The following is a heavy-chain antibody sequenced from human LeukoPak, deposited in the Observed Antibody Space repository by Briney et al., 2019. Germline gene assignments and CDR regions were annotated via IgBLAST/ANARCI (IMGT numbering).Heavy chain of an antibody. V-gene: IGHV3-21*01. Sequence: GGSLRLSCAASGFTFNSYNMNWVRQAPGKGLEWVSSITSTSSYTFYADSVKGRFTISRDNAKNSLYLQMNSLRAEDTAVYYCARDQQYYDSSGYNFDYWGQGTLVTVSS. CDR3: ARDQQYYDSSGYNFDY. CDR2: ITSTSSYT. D-gene: IGHD3-22*01. J-gene: IGHJ4*02. CDR1: GFTFNSYN.